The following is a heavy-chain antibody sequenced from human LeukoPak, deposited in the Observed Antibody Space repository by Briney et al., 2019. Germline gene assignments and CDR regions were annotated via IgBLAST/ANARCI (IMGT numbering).Heavy chain of an antibody. D-gene: IGHD1-1*01. CDR3: ARQRYDDRPFGY. Sequence: SETLSLTCTVSGGSTSSGSYYWVWIRQPPGKGLEWIGTVYYSGGTYYNPSLGSRLTISVDTSKNQFSLKLSSVTAADTAVYYCARQRYDDRPFGYWGQGALVTVSS. J-gene: IGHJ4*02. V-gene: IGHV4-39*01. CDR2: VYYSGGT. CDR1: GGSTSSGSYY.